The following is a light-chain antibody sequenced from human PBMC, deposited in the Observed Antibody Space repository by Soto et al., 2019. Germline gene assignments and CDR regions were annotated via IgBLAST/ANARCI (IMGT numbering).Light chain of an antibody. J-gene: IGKJ5*01. CDR3: QQSYTALSIT. CDR2: AAS. CDR1: ESINRH. V-gene: IGKV1-39*01. Sequence: DIQMTQSPSSVSASVGDRVTITCRASESINRHLNWYQQQPGRAPKLLIYAASSLQNGVPSRFRGGGSGTDFTLIITNLQPEDFATYYCQQSYTALSITFGQGTRLEIK.